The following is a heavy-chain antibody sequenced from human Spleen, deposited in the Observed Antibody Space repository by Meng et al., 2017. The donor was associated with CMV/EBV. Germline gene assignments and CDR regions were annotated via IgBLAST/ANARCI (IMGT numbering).Heavy chain of an antibody. J-gene: IGHJ4*02. CDR1: FDAYT. D-gene: IGHD2-2*02. CDR2: ISWDGGST. CDR3: AKDYGGYCSSTSCYTFDY. Sequence: FDAYTMHWFRQAPGKGLEWVSLISWDGGSTYYADSVKGRFTISRDNSKNSLYLQMNSLRTEDTALYYCAKDYGGYCSSTSCYTFDYWGQGTLVTVSS. V-gene: IGHV3-43*01.